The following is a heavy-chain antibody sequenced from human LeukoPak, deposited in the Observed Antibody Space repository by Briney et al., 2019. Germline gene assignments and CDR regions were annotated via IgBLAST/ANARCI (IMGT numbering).Heavy chain of an antibody. Sequence: ASVKVSCKASGGTFSSYAISWVRQAPGQGLEWVGRITPILGIANYAQKFQGRVTITADKSTSTAYMELSSLRSEDTAVYYCTNGGYSYGFDYWGQGTLVTVSS. CDR2: ITPILGIA. CDR1: GGTFSSYA. CDR3: TNGGYSYGFDY. D-gene: IGHD5-18*01. J-gene: IGHJ4*02. V-gene: IGHV1-69*04.